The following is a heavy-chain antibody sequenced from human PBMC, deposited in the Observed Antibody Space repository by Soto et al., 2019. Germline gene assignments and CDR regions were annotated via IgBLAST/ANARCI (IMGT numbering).Heavy chain of an antibody. CDR3: ARGLYCSGGSCYWYFYY. J-gene: IGHJ4*02. D-gene: IGHD2-15*01. CDR2: INAGNGNT. Sequence: ASVKVSCKASGYTFTSYAMHWVRQAPGQRLEWMGWINAGNGNTKYSQKFQGRVTITRDTSASTAYMELSSLRSEDTAVYYCARGLYCSGGSCYWYFYYWSQGNLVTVS. CDR1: GYTFTSYA. V-gene: IGHV1-3*01.